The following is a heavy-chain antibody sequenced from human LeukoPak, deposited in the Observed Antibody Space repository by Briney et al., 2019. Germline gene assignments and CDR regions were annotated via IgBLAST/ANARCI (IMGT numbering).Heavy chain of an antibody. Sequence: SQTLSLTCAVSGGSISSGGYSWSWIRQPPGKGLEWIGYIYHSGSTYYNPSLKSRVTISVDRSKNQFSLKLSSVTAADTAVYYCARDITGNGYFDSWGQGTLVTVSS. D-gene: IGHD3-3*01. CDR2: IYHSGST. J-gene: IGHJ4*02. CDR1: GGSISSGGYS. CDR3: ARDITGNGYFDS. V-gene: IGHV4-30-2*01.